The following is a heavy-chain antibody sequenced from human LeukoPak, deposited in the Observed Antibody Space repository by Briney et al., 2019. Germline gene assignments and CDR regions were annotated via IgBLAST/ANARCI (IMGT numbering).Heavy chain of an antibody. CDR1: GGSISSSSYY. Sequence: KPSETLSLTCTVSGGSISSSSYYWGWIRQPPGKGLVWIGSIYYSGSTYYNPSLKSRVTISVDTSKNQFSLKLSSVTGADTAVYYCARSSIVLMVYAMLDFDYWGQGTLVTVSS. CDR3: ARSSIVLMVYAMLDFDY. CDR2: IYYSGST. J-gene: IGHJ4*02. D-gene: IGHD2-8*01. V-gene: IGHV4-39*01.